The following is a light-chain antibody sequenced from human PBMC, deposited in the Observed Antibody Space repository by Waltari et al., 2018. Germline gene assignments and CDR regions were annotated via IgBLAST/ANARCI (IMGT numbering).Light chain of an antibody. Sequence: QSALTQPPPASGSPGQSVTISCTGTSSDVGAYNYVYWYQQHPGKPPKLMIYAVSKRPSGVPARFSGSKSGNTASLTVSGLQAEDEADYSCSSYVGSNIVVFGGGTKLTVL. CDR2: AVS. J-gene: IGLJ2*01. CDR3: SSYVGSNIVV. V-gene: IGLV2-8*01. CDR1: SSDVGAYNY.